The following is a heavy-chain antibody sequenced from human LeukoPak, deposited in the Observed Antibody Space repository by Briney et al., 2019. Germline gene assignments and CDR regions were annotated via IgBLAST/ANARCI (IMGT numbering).Heavy chain of an antibody. CDR1: GLTFSSYW. CDR3: AREDGDAFDI. D-gene: IGHD5-24*01. CDR2: IKQDGSEK. Sequence: PGGSLRLSCVASGLTFSSYWMSWVRQAPGKGLEWVANIKQDGSEKYYVDSVKGRFTISRDNAKNSLYLQMNSLRAEDTAVYYCAREDGDAFDIWGQGTMVTVSS. V-gene: IGHV3-7*01. J-gene: IGHJ3*02.